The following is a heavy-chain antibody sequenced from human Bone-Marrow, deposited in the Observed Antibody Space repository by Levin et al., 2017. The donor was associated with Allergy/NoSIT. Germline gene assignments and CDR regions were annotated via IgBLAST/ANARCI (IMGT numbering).Heavy chain of an antibody. V-gene: IGHV3-53*01. CDR3: ATAGVTTPGYFDY. Sequence: PGGSLRLSCSVSDFTVRTNYMSWVRQASGKGLEWVSVIYGGNATYYADSVKGRFTVSRDTSQNTVFLQMESLRAEDAGVYYCATAGVTTPGYFDYWGQGVLVTVSP. D-gene: IGHD1-1*01. CDR2: IYGGNAT. J-gene: IGHJ4*02. CDR1: DFTVRTNY.